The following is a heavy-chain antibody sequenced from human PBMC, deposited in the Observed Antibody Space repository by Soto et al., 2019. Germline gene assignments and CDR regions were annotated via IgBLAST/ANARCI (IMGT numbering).Heavy chain of an antibody. Sequence: QVQLVQSGTEVKKSGSLVKVSCRASGGTSSNFVITWVRQVPGQGLEWLGGILPMFGAVKYAQKFQDRLIITADRSTQTAAMELGSLRSEDTAVYYCARPKRSGYDRGDSYYHTMDVWGYGTTVTVSP. CDR1: GGTSSNFV. J-gene: IGHJ6*04. CDR2: ILPMFGAV. V-gene: IGHV1-69*06. CDR3: ARPKRSGYDRGDSYYHTMDV. D-gene: IGHD3-3*01.